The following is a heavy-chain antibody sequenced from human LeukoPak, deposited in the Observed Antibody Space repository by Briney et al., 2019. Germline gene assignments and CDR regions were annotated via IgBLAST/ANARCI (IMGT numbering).Heavy chain of an antibody. CDR1: GGTFSSYA. D-gene: IGHD1-26*01. Sequence: ASVKVSCKASGGTFSSYAISWVRQAPGQGLEWMGGIIPIFGTANYAQKFQGRVTITADESTSTAYMELSSLRSDDTAVYYCARTGWEADKDYWGQGTLVTVSS. V-gene: IGHV1-69*13. CDR2: IIPIFGTA. CDR3: ARTGWEADKDY. J-gene: IGHJ4*02.